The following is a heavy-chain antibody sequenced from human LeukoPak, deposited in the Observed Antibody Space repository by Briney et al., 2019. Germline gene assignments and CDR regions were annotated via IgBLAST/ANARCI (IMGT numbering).Heavy chain of an antibody. D-gene: IGHD6-6*01. J-gene: IGHJ4*02. Sequence: RXXPGXGLGWVSRLPPDELGIIYADSVKGRFTVSRDNAKNTVYLQMNNLRVDDTAMYYCVGTIASRGSEYWGQGALVTVSS. V-gene: IGHV3-74*01. CDR2: LPPDELGI. CDR3: VGTIASRGSEY.